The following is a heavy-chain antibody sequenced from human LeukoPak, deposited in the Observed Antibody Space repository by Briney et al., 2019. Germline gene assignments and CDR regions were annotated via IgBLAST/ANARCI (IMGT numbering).Heavy chain of an antibody. J-gene: IGHJ4*02. Sequence: SETLSLTCAVSGGSISSGGYSWSWIRQPPGKGLEWIGYIYHSGSTYYNPSLKSRVTISVDRSKDQISLKLSSVTAADTAVYYCARSRGITGTVFDYWGQGTLVTVS. CDR1: GGSISSGGYS. CDR3: ARSRGITGTVFDY. D-gene: IGHD1-20*01. V-gene: IGHV4-30-2*01. CDR2: IYHSGST.